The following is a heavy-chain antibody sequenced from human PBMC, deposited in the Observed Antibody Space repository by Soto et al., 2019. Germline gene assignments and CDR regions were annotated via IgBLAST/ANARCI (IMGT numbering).Heavy chain of an antibody. CDR2: ISSSSSDI. CDR1: GFTFSSYS. V-gene: IGHV3-21*01. J-gene: IGHJ3*02. D-gene: IGHD5-12*01. CDR3: AGIIVATIVSAFDI. Sequence: EVQLVESVGGLVKPGGSLRLSCAASGFTFSSYSMNWVRQAPGKGLEWVSSISSSSSDIYYAYSVKGRFTISRDNAKNTLELQINSLTAEDTAVYYFAGIIVATIVSAFDIWGQETMVTVSS.